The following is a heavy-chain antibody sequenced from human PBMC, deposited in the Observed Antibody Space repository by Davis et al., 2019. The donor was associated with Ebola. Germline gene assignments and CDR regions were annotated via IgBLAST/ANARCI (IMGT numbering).Heavy chain of an antibody. Sequence: MPSETLSLTCAVYGGSFSGYYWSWIRRPPGKGLEWIGEINHSGSTNYNPSLKSRVTISVDTSKNQFSLKLSSVTAADTAVYYCARGRGGYDSSGYYYYYYYGMDVWGQGTTVTVSS. CDR2: INHSGST. CDR3: ARGRGGYDSSGYYYYYYYGMDV. V-gene: IGHV4-34*01. D-gene: IGHD3-22*01. J-gene: IGHJ6*02. CDR1: GGSFSGYY.